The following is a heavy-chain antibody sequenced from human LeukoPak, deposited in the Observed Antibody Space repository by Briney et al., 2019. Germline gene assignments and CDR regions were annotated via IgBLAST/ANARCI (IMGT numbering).Heavy chain of an antibody. J-gene: IGHJ3*02. D-gene: IGHD1-7*01. CDR3: ARPLRKLSRGGPFDI. CDR2: INHSGST. CDR1: GGSFSGYY. Sequence: SETLSLTCAVYGGSFSGYYWSWIRQPPGKGLEWIGEINHSGSTNYNPSLKSRVTISVDTSKNQFSLKLSSVTAADTAVYYCARPLRKLSRGGPFDIWGQGTMVTVSS. V-gene: IGHV4-34*01.